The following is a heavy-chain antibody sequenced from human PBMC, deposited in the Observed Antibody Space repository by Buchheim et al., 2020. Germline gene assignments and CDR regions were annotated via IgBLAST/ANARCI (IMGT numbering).Heavy chain of an antibody. CDR1: GFTFGTYA. V-gene: IGHV3-23*01. D-gene: IGHD6-19*01. J-gene: IGHJ1*01. Sequence: EVQLLESGGGLVQPGGSLRLSCAASGFTFGTYAMTWVRQAPGKGLEWVSISVGGGNTYYADSVKGRFTVSRDNSKNTLYLEMNSLRDDDTAVKGGWLEDWGQGTL. CDR3: WLED. CDR2: ISVGGGNT.